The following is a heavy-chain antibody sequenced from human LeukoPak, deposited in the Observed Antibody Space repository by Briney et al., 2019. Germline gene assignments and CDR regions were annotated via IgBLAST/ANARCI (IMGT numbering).Heavy chain of an antibody. CDR3: ARSITIFGVATLGY. CDR1: GYTLTELS. CDR2: VDPDDGET. V-gene: IGHV1-24*01. D-gene: IGHD3-3*01. J-gene: IGHJ4*02. Sequence: ASVKVSCKVSGYTLTELSMHWVRQAPGKGLEWMGGVDPDDGETIYAQKFQGRVTMTRDTSISTAYMELSRLRSEDTAVYYCARSITIFGVATLGYWGQGTLVTVSS.